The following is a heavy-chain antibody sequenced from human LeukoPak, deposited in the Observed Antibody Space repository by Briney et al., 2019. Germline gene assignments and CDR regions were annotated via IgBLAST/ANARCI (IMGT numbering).Heavy chain of an antibody. CDR3: ARYTADIVVVPAAMRYYYYGMDV. V-gene: IGHV4-34*01. D-gene: IGHD2-2*01. J-gene: IGHJ6*02. CDR1: GGSFSGYY. Sequence: SETLSLTCAVYGGSFSGYYWSWIRQPPGKGLEWIGEINHRGSTNYNPSLKSRVTISVDTSKNQFSLKLSSVTAADTAVYYCARYTADIVVVPAAMRYYYYGMDVWGQGTTVTVSS. CDR2: INHRGST.